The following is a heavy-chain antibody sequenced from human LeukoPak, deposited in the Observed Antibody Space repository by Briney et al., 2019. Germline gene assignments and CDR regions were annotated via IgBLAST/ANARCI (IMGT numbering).Heavy chain of an antibody. CDR1: GYTFTSYD. Sequence: ASVKVSCKASGYTFTSYDINWVRQATGQGLEWMGWMNPNSGNTGYAQKFQGRVTITRNTSISTAYMELSSLRSEDTAVYYCARELSSRRSGFNWFDPWGQETWSPSPQ. CDR2: MNPNSGNT. V-gene: IGHV1-8*03. J-gene: IGHJ5*02. D-gene: IGHD5-12*01. CDR3: ARELSSRRSGFNWFDP.